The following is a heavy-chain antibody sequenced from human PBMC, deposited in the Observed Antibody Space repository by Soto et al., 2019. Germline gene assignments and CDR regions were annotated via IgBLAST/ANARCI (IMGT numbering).Heavy chain of an antibody. CDR1: GGSFSGYY. CDR2: INHSGST. D-gene: IGHD3-3*01. V-gene: IGHV4-34*01. J-gene: IGHJ6*02. CDR3: SRGPRFLEWLFPSNYYYGMDV. Sequence: SETLSLTCAVYGGSFSGYYWHWIRQPPGKGLEWIGEINHSGSTNYNPSLKSRVTISVDTSKNQFSLKLSSVTAADTAVYYCSRGPRFLEWLFPSNYYYGMDVWGQGTTVTVSS.